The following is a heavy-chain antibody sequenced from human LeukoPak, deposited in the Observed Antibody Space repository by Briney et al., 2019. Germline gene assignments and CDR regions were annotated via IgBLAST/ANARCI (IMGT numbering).Heavy chain of an antibody. J-gene: IGHJ4*02. CDR3: ARAPRPGGYFDY. Sequence: SETLSLTCTVSGGSISSGSYYWSWIRQPAGKGLESIGRIYTSGSTNYNPSLKSRVTISVDTSKNQFSLKLSSVTAADTAVYYCARAPRPGGYFDYWGQGTLVTVSS. CDR2: IYTSGST. V-gene: IGHV4-61*02. D-gene: IGHD3-10*01. CDR1: GGSISSGSYY.